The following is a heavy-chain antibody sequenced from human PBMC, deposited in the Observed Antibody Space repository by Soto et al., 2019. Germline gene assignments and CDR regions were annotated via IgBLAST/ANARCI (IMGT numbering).Heavy chain of an antibody. CDR2: INHSGST. J-gene: IGHJ4*02. V-gene: IGHV4-34*01. Sequence: QVQLQQWGAGLLKPSETLSLTCAVYGGSFSGYYWSWIRQPPGKGLEWIGEINHSGSTNYNPSLKSRVPISVDTSKNQFSLRLSAVTAADTAVYYCARGGDCSGGSCYDGWIYFDYWGQGTLVTVSS. CDR1: GGSFSGYY. D-gene: IGHD2-15*01. CDR3: ARGGDCSGGSCYDGWIYFDY.